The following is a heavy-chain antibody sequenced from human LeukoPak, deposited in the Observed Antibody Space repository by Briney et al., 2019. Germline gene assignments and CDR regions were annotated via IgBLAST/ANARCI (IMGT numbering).Heavy chain of an antibody. V-gene: IGHV3-11*01. J-gene: IGHJ4*02. CDR2: ISSSGSTI. Sequence: GGLRLSCAASGFTFSDYYMSRIRQAPGKGLEWVSYISSSGSTIYYADSVKGRFTISRDNAKNSLYLQLNSLRAEDTAVYYCARDFCSSTSCYANAELDYWGQGTLVTVSS. CDR1: GFTFSDYY. CDR3: ARDFCSSTSCYANAELDY. D-gene: IGHD2-2*01.